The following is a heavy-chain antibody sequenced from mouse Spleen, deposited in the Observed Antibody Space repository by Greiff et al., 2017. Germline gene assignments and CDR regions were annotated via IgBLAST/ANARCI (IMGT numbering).Heavy chain of an antibody. CDR3: ARGNYYGSIYFDY. J-gene: IGHJ2*01. CDR2: INPNNGGT. V-gene: IGHV1-18*01. D-gene: IGHD1-1*01. CDR1: GYTFTDYN. Sequence: EVQLKESGPELVKPGASVKIPCKASGYTFTDYNMDWVKQSHGKSLEWIGDINPNNGGTIYNQKFKGKATLTVDKSSSTAYMELRSLTSEDTAVYYCARGNYYGSIYFDYWGQGTTLTVSS.